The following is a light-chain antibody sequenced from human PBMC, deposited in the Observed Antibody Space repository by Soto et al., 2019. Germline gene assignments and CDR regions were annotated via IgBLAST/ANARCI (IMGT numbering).Light chain of an antibody. Sequence: EIVLTQSPGTLSLSPGERATLSCRTSQSVSSSYLAWYQQKPGQAPSLLIYGASSRATGIPDRFSGSGSGTDFTLTISRLEPEDFAVYYCQQYGSSPALTFGGGTKVDIK. CDR3: QQYGSSPALT. V-gene: IGKV3-20*01. CDR1: QSVSSSY. CDR2: GAS. J-gene: IGKJ4*02.